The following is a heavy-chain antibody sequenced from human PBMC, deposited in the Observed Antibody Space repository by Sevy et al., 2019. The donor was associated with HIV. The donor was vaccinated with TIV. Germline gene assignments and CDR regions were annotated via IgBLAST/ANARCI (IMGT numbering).Heavy chain of an antibody. CDR3: ASEGNRERQPIPLDS. J-gene: IGHJ4*02. D-gene: IGHD6-25*01. CDR2: ISNSGSTT. Sequence: GGSLRLSCAASGFRFNYHNMNWVRQAPGKGLEWISYISNSGSTTYLADSVRGRFTISRDNAKNSLFLEMDNLTDEDTAVYYCASEGNRERQPIPLDSWGPGIQVTVSS. CDR1: GFRFNYHN. V-gene: IGHV3-48*02.